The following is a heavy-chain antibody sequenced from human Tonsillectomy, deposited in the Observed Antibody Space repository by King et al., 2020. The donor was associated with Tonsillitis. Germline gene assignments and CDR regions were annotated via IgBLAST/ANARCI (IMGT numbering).Heavy chain of an antibody. Sequence: VQLVESGGGVVQPGRSLRLSCVASGFTFSNYDMHWVRQAPGKGLEWVAVMSYDGSNKYYADSVKGRFTISRDNSRNTLYLRMNSLRAEDTAVYYCAKCPTKFYDSSGYWFGNWYFDLWGRGTLVTVSS. D-gene: IGHD3-22*01. CDR2: MSYDGSNK. V-gene: IGHV3-30*18. CDR1: GFTFSNYD. J-gene: IGHJ2*01. CDR3: AKCPTKFYDSSGYWFGNWYFDL.